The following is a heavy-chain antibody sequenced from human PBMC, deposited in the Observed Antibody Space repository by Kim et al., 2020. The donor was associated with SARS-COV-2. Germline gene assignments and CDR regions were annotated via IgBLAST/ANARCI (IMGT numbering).Heavy chain of an antibody. D-gene: IGHD3-3*01. CDR3: ARKRITIFGVVRYYFDY. V-gene: IGHV1-18*01. Sequence: ASVKVSCKASGYTFTSYGISWVRQAPGQGLEWMGWISAYNGNTNYAQKLQGRVTMTTDTSTSTAYMELRSLRSHDTAVYYCARKRITIFGVVRYYFDYWGQGTLVTVSS. J-gene: IGHJ4*02. CDR1: GYTFTSYG. CDR2: ISAYNGNT.